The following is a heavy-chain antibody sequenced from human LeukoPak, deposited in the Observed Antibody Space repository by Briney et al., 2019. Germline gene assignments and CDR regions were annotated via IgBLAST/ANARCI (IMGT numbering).Heavy chain of an antibody. D-gene: IGHD3-22*01. J-gene: IGHJ5*02. CDR2: ISGSGGST. CDR3: AKDGKVDTMIVVVTWFDP. V-gene: IGHV3-23*01. CDR1: GFTFSSYA. Sequence: PGGSLRLSCAASGFTFSSYAMHWVRQAPGKGLEWVSAISGSGGSTYYADSVKGRFTISRDNSKNTLYLQMNSLRAEDTAVYYCAKDGKVDTMIVVVTWFDPWGQGTLVTVSS.